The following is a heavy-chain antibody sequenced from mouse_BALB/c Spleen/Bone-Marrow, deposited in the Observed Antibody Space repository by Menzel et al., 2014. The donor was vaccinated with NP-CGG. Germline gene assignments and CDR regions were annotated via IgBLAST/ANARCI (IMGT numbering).Heavy chain of an antibody. CDR2: IDPANGNT. J-gene: IGHJ2*01. CDR3: ARTNY. V-gene: IGHV14-3*02. CDR1: GFNIKDTY. Sequence: EVQGVESGAELVKPGASVKLSCTASGFNIKDTYMHWVKQRPEQGLEWIGRIDPANGNTKYDPKFQGKATITADTSSNTAYLQLSSLTSEDTAVYYFARTNYWGQGTTITVST.